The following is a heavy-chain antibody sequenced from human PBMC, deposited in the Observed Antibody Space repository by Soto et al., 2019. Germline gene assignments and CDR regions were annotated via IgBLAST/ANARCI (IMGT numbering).Heavy chain of an antibody. V-gene: IGHV4-31*03. CDR2: IYYSGST. CDR3: AREMNFYDTSGYSYFDC. CDR1: GGSISSGTYH. Sequence: QVQLQESGPGLVKPSQTLSLTCTVSGGSISSGTYHWTRIRQHPGKGLEWIGYIYYSGSTYYNPSLKSRVTISVDTSKNQFSLRLSSVTAADTAVYYWAREMNFYDTSGYSYFDCWGQGTLVTVSS. D-gene: IGHD3-22*01. J-gene: IGHJ4*02.